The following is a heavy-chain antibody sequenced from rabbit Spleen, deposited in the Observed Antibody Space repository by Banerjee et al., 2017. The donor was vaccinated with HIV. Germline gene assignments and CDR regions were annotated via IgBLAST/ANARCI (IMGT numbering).Heavy chain of an antibody. Sequence: QEQLVESGGGLVKPGASLTLTCKASSFSFSARDVMCWVRQAPGKGLEWIACIDVSSSGSTYHASWAKGRFTVSKTSSTTVTLQLNSLSAADTARYFCARGGRSYSLWGQGTLVTVS. CDR1: SFSFSARDV. D-gene: IGHD6-1*01. CDR3: ARGGRSYSL. CDR2: IDVSSSGST. V-gene: IGHV1S45*01. J-gene: IGHJ3*01.